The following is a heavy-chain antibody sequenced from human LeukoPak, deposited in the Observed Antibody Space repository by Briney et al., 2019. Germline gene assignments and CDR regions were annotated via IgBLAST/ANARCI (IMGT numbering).Heavy chain of an antibody. CDR1: GLPFSSYS. CDR2: IKPDGTTK. V-gene: IGHV3-7*03. CDR3: ARSIPYGTTWYGRSDY. Sequence: GGSLRLSCAASGLPFSSYSMTWVRQAPGKGLEWVANIKPDGTTKFYVDSVKGRFTISRDNALNSLYLQMNSLRAEDTAIYYCARSIPYGTTWYGRSDYWGQGTLVTVSS. D-gene: IGHD6-13*01. J-gene: IGHJ4*02.